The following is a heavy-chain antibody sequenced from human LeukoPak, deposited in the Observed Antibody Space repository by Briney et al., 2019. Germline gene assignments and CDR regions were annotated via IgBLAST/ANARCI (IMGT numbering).Heavy chain of an antibody. CDR3: ARTQYYFDY. CDR2: INHSGST. Sequence: SETLSLTCAVYGGSFSGYYWSWIRQPPGKGLEWIGEINHSGSTNYNPSLKSRVTISVDTSKNQFSLKLSSVTAADTAVCYCARTQYYFDYWGQGTLVTVSS. V-gene: IGHV4-34*01. J-gene: IGHJ4*02. CDR1: GGSFSGYY.